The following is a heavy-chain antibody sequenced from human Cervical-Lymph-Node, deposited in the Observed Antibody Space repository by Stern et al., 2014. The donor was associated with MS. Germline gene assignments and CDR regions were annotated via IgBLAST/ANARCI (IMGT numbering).Heavy chain of an antibody. V-gene: IGHV4-59*01. CDR1: GGSISGYY. J-gene: IGHJ2*01. CDR3: ARDKYCSGGTCFYWYFDL. D-gene: IGHD2-15*01. Sequence: VQLVESGPGLVKPSETLSLTCTVSGGSISGYYWSWIRQPPGKGLEWIGYIHYSGSTNYNPSLKSRVAISVDTSKNQFSLKLTSVTAADTAVYYCARDKYCSGGTCFYWYFDLWGRGTLVSVS. CDR2: IHYSGST.